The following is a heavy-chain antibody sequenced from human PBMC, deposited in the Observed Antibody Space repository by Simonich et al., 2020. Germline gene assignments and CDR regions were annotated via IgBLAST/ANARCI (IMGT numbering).Heavy chain of an antibody. V-gene: IGHV3-74*01. CDR3: ARNRLDY. Sequence: EVQLVESGGGSVQPGGSLRLSCAAFGFTFSSSWMHWVRQAPGKGRVVVSRINSDGSSTRYADSVKGRFTISRDNAKNTLYLQMNSLRAEDTAVYYCARNRLDYWGQGTLVTVSS. CDR1: GFTFSSSW. CDR2: INSDGSST. J-gene: IGHJ4*02.